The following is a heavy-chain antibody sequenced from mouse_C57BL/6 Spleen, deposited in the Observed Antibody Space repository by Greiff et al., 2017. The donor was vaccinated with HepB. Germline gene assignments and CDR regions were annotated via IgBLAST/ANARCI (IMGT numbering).Heavy chain of an antibody. CDR2: INPGSGGT. CDR3: ARRERLGAWFAY. Sequence: QVQLQQSGAELVRPGTSVKVSCKASGYAFTNYLIEWVKQRPGQGLEWIGVINPGSGGTNYNEKFKGKATLTADKSSSTAYMQLSSLTSEDSAVYFCARRERLGAWFAYWGQGTLVTVSA. J-gene: IGHJ3*01. D-gene: IGHD1-2*01. CDR1: GYAFTNYL. V-gene: IGHV1-54*01.